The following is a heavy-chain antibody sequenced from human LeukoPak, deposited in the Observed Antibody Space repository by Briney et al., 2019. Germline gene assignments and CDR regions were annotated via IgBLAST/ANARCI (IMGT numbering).Heavy chain of an antibody. V-gene: IGHV4-61*02. D-gene: IGHD5-18*01. CDR1: GASLSSGSYY. Sequence: SQTLSLTCTVSGASLSSGSYYWSWIRQPAGTGLEWIRRIYPSGSTDYNPSLKSRVTIPIDTSKNQFSLKQSSVTAADTAVYYCAREWSGYSYGYVGMVDYWGQGTLVTVSS. CDR2: IYPSGST. CDR3: AREWSGYSYGYVGMVDY. J-gene: IGHJ4*02.